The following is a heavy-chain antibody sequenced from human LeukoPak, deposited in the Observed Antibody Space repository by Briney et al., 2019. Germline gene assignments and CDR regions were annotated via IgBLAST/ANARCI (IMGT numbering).Heavy chain of an antibody. CDR2: IYYSGST. Sequence: SETLSLTCTVSGGSISSYYWSWIRQPPGKGLEWIGYIYYSGSTNYNPSLKSRVTISVDTSKNQFSLKLSSVTAADTAVYYCARDGRLHAFDYWGQGTLVTVSS. CDR3: ARDGRLHAFDY. J-gene: IGHJ4*02. CDR1: GGSISSYY. V-gene: IGHV4-59*12. D-gene: IGHD4-11*01.